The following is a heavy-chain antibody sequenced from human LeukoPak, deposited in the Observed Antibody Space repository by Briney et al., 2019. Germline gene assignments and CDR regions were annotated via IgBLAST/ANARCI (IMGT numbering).Heavy chain of an antibody. J-gene: IGHJ4*02. Sequence: PGGSLRLSCAASGFTFSSYPMNWVRQAPGKGLEWVSYISSSSSTVYYADSVKGRFTISRDNAKNSLYLQMNSLRAEDTAVYYCARDLAVATTAHWGQGTLVTVSS. D-gene: IGHD2-15*01. CDR2: ISSSSSTV. V-gene: IGHV3-48*01. CDR3: ARDLAVATTAH. CDR1: GFTFSSYP.